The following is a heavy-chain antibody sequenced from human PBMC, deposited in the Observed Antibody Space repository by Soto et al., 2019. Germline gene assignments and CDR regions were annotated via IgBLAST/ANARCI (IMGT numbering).Heavy chain of an antibody. CDR2: INIDGSRT. Sequence: HPGGSLRLSCAASGFTFSSYGMHWVRQAPGKGLEWVSHINIDGSRTSYADSVKGRFTISRDNAKNTLYLQMNSLRDEDTAVYYCARDQSSWYYFDYWGQGTLVTVSS. V-gene: IGHV3-74*01. CDR3: ARDQSSWYYFDY. CDR1: GFTFSSYG. J-gene: IGHJ4*02. D-gene: IGHD6-13*01.